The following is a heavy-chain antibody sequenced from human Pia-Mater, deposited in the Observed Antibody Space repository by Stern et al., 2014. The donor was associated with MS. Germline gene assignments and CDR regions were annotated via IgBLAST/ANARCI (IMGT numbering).Heavy chain of an antibody. CDR3: ARGVTAVTNYVPNWCFDL. CDR1: GGSITNRDY. J-gene: IGHJ2*01. CDR2: VYYSGIT. D-gene: IGHD4-11*01. Sequence: QESGPGLVKPSETLSLTCSVSGGSITNRDYWGWIRQSPGKGLEWIGRVYYSGITYYRPSLKSRATISIDTSKHHFSLQLTSVTATDTAVYFCARGVTAVTNYVPNWCFDLWGRGTLVTISS. V-gene: IGHV4-39*02.